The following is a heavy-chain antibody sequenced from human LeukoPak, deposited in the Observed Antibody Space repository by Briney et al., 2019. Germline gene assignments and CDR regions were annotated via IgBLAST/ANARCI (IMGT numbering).Heavy chain of an antibody. V-gene: IGHV4-39*02. J-gene: IGHJ4*02. D-gene: IGHD3-22*01. CDR1: GGSISSSSYY. CDR2: IYYSGST. Sequence: SETLSLTCTVSGGSISSSSYYWGWIRQPPGKGLEWIGSIYYSGSTYYNPSLKSRVTISVDTSKNQFSLKLSSVTAADTAVYYCARDSSGYFYWGRGTLVTVSS. CDR3: ARDSSGYFY.